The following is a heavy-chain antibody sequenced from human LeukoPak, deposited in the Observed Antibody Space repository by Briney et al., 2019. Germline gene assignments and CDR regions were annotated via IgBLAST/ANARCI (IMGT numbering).Heavy chain of an antibody. D-gene: IGHD3-10*01. Sequence: GGSLRLSCTASGXTFRSFEMNWVRQAPGKGLEWVSYISSSGTTIYYADSVKGRFTISRDNAKNSLYLQMNSLRAEDAAVYYCARRYGSSDYWGQGTLVTVSS. CDR1: GXTFRSFE. J-gene: IGHJ4*02. CDR3: ARRYGSSDY. V-gene: IGHV3-48*03. CDR2: ISSSGTTI.